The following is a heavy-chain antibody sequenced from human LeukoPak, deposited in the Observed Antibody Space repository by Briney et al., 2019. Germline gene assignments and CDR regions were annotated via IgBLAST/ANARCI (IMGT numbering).Heavy chain of an antibody. CDR1: GFTFSSYA. CDR2: ISYDGSNK. V-gene: IGHV3-30-3*01. CDR3: ARDWVYKIDY. D-gene: IGHD5-24*01. J-gene: IGHJ4*02. Sequence: GGSLRLSCAASGFTFSSYAMHWVRQAPGKGLEWVAVISYDGSNKYYADSVKGRFTISRDNAKNTLILQMNSLRVEDTAVYYCARDWVYKIDYWGRGTLVAVSS.